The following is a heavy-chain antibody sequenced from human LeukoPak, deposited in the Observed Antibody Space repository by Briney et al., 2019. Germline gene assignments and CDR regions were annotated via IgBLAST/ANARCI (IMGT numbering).Heavy chain of an antibody. D-gene: IGHD3-22*01. CDR2: IYTSGST. Sequence: PSQTLSLTCTVSGGSISSGSYYWSWIRQPAGKGLEWIGRIYTSGSTNYNPSLKSRVTISVDTSKNQFSLKLSSVTAADTAVYYCARAIGGTMIREWGQGTLVTVSS. CDR3: ARAIGGTMIRE. J-gene: IGHJ4*02. CDR1: GGSISSGSYY. V-gene: IGHV4-61*02.